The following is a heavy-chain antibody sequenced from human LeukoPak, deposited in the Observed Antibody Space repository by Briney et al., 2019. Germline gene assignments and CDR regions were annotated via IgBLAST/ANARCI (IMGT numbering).Heavy chain of an antibody. CDR1: GGSISSSSYY. D-gene: IGHD1/OR15-1a*01. V-gene: IGHV4-39*07. J-gene: IGHJ3*02. Sequence: PSETLSLTCTVSGGSISSSSYYWGWIRQPPGKGLEWIGSIYYSGSTYYNPSLKSRVTISVDTSKNQFSLKLSSVTAADTAVYYCARDNKRAFDIWGQGTMVTVSS. CDR3: ARDNKRAFDI. CDR2: IYYSGST.